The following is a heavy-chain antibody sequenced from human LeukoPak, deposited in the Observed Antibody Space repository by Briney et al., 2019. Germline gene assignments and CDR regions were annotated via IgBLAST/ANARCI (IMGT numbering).Heavy chain of an antibody. CDR2: INHSGST. V-gene: IGHV4-34*01. J-gene: IGHJ6*03. CDR3: ARRRDSSGYARGNYYYYMDV. CDR1: GGSISSYY. Sequence: SETLSLTCTVSGGSISSYYWSWIRQPPGKGLEWSGEINHSGSTNYNPSLKSRGTISVDTSKNQFSLKLSSVTAADTAVYYCARRRDSSGYARGNYYYYMDVWGKGTTVTISS. D-gene: IGHD3-22*01.